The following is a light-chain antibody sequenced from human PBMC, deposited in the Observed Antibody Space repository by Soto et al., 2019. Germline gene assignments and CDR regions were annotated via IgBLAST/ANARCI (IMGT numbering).Light chain of an antibody. J-gene: IGKJ1*01. CDR1: QTIDTR. CDR2: DAS. CDR3: QDSDTARAT. V-gene: IGKV1-5*01. Sequence: REITTCPATQTIDTRLAWYQQKPGEAPKLLIYDASSLENGVPSRFSGSGSGTEFTRSVGCLQPDDLATDYCQDSDTARATVGLGTKVDIK.